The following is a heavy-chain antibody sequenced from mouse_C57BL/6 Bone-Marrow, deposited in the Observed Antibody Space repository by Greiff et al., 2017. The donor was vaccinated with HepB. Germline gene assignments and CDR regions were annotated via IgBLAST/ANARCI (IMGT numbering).Heavy chain of an antibody. J-gene: IGHJ4*01. D-gene: IGHD1-1*01. V-gene: IGHV14-4*01. CDR1: GFNIKDDY. CDR3: TMDYGGSYDAMDY. Sequence: VQLQQSGAELVRPGASVKLSCTASGFNIKDDYMHWVKQRPEQGLEWIGWIDPENGDTEYASKFQGKATITADTSSNTAYLQLSSLTSEDTAVYYCTMDYGGSYDAMDYWGQGTSVTVSS. CDR2: IDPENGDT.